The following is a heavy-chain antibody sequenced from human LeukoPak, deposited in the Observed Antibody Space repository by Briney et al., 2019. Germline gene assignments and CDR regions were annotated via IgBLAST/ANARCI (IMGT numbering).Heavy chain of an antibody. CDR2: IYHSGST. Sequence: SETLSLTCTVSGGSIGTYYWSWIRLPPGNGLEWIGYIYHSGSTNYNPSLKSRVTISVDRSKNQFSLKLTSVTAADTAVYYCARHGTTGANLNWFDPWGQGTLVTVSS. CDR1: GGSIGTYY. J-gene: IGHJ5*02. D-gene: IGHD1-1*01. V-gene: IGHV4-59*01. CDR3: ARHGTTGANLNWFDP.